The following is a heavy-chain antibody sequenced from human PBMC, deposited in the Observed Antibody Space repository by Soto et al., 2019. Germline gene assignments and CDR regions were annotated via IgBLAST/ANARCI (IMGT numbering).Heavy chain of an antibody. Sequence: GGSLRLSCAASGFTFSSYGMHWVRQAPGKGLEWVAVISYDGSNKYYADSVKGRFTISRDNSKNTLYLQMNSLRAEDTAVYYCAKDMVAATSYYYGMDVWGQGTTVTVSS. CDR1: GFTFSSYG. D-gene: IGHD2-15*01. CDR2: ISYDGSNK. J-gene: IGHJ6*02. V-gene: IGHV3-30*18. CDR3: AKDMVAATSYYYGMDV.